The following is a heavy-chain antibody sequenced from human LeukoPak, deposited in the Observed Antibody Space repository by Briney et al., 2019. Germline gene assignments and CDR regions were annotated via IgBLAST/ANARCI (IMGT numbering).Heavy chain of an antibody. D-gene: IGHD4-23*01. CDR3: ARGRPHGNDY. CDR2: IASDGSST. CDR1: GFTFSSYW. V-gene: IGHV3-74*01. J-gene: IGHJ4*02. Sequence: GGSLRLSCAASGFTFSSYWMNWVRQAPGKGLVWVSRIASDGSSTTYADSVKGRFSISRDNAKNTLYLQMNSLRVEDTAVYYCARGRPHGNDYWGQGTLVT.